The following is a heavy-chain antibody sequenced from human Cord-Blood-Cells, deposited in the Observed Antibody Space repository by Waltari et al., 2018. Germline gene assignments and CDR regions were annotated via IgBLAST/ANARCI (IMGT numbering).Heavy chain of an antibody. D-gene: IGHD6-6*01. CDR1: GFPFSSSA. V-gene: IGHV3-23*01. Sequence: EVQLLESGGGFVQPGASLRLSCAASGFPFSSSAMRWFRQSQGKGLEWVSAISGSGGSTYYADSVKGRFTISRDNSKNTLYLQMNSLRAEDTAVYYCAKRKGLPSSIAAFDYWGQGTLVTISS. J-gene: IGHJ4*02. CDR3: AKRKGLPSSIAAFDY. CDR2: ISGSGGST.